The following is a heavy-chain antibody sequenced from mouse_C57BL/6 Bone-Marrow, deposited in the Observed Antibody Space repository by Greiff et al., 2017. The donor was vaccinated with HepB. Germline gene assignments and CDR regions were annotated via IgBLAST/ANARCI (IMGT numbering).Heavy chain of an antibody. Sequence: QVQLQQSGPELVKPGASVKISCKASGYTFTDYYINWVKQRPGQGLEWIGWLYPGSGNTKYNEKFKGKATLTVDTSSSTAYMQLSSLTSEDSAVYFCAWFAYWGQGTLVTVSA. CDR1: GYTFTDYY. J-gene: IGHJ3*01. CDR3: AWFAY. V-gene: IGHV1-84*01. CDR2: LYPGSGNT.